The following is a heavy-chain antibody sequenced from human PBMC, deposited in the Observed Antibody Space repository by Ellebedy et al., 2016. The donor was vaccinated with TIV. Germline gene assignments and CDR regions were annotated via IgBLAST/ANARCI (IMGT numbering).Heavy chain of an antibody. J-gene: IGHJ4*02. Sequence: NLQGRVTMTRDTSTSTAYMELSSLRSEDTAVYYCARGATYCGGDCYSYFDYWGQGTLVTVSS. V-gene: IGHV1/OR15-2*02. D-gene: IGHD2-21*02. CDR3: ARGATYCGGDCYSYFDY.